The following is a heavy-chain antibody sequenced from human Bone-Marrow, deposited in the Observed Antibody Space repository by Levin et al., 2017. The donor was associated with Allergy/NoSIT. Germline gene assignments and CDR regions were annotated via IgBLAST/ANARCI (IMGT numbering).Heavy chain of an antibody. J-gene: IGHJ6*02. Sequence: GGSLRLSCAASGFTFTDYAIHWIRQAPGRGLEWVSGVSWNSGTIGYADSVKGRFTISRDNAKHSLYLQMNSLRTEDTALYFCARHKDYGGNGYYYYGMDVWGQGTTVTVSS. V-gene: IGHV3-9*01. CDR1: GFTFTDYA. CDR2: VSWNSGTI. CDR3: ARHKDYGGNGYYYYGMDV. D-gene: IGHD4-23*01.